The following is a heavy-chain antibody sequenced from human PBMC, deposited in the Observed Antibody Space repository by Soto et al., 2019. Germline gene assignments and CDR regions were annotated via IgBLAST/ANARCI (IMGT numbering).Heavy chain of an antibody. D-gene: IGHD3-3*01. CDR3: AGYYDFWSGDIYGMDV. CDR2: IYYSGST. Sequence: SETLSLTCTVSGGSISSSSYYWGWIRQPPGKGLEWIGSIYYSGSTYYNPSLKSRVTISVDTSKNQFSLKLSSVTAADTAVYYCAGYYDFWSGDIYGMDVWGQGTTVTVSS. V-gene: IGHV4-39*01. J-gene: IGHJ6*02. CDR1: GGSISSSSYY.